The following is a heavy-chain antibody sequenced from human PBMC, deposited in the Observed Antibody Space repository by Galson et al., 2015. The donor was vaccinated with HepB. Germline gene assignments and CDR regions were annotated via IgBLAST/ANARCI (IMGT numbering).Heavy chain of an antibody. Sequence: SVKVSCKASRYTFTGYYIHWVRQAPGQGLEWLGWINPKTGGTDFAQKFQGRVTLTRDTSISTAYMELTGLRSDDAAIYFCAREGAGYNWNFQPIYYFGMDVWGQGTTVTVSS. CDR1: RYTFTGYY. CDR3: AREGAGYNWNFQPIYYFGMDV. D-gene: IGHD1-20*01. J-gene: IGHJ6*02. CDR2: INPKTGGT. V-gene: IGHV1-2*02.